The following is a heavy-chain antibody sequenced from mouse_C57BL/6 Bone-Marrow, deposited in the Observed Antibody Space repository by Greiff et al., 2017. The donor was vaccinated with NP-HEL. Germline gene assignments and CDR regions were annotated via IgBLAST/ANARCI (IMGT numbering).Heavy chain of an antibody. Sequence: QVQLKQPGAELVMPGASVKLSCKASGYTFTSYWMHWVKQRPGQGLEWIGEIDPSDSYTNYNQKFKGKSTLTVDKSSSTAYMQLSSLTSEDSAVYYCAREDYGSNWYFDVWGTGTTVTVSS. V-gene: IGHV1-69*01. CDR1: GYTFTSYW. D-gene: IGHD1-1*01. CDR3: AREDYGSNWYFDV. CDR2: IDPSDSYT. J-gene: IGHJ1*03.